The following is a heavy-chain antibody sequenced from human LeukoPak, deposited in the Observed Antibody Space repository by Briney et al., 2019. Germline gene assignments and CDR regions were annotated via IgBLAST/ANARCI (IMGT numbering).Heavy chain of an antibody. Sequence: GGSLRLSCAASGFTVSSNYMSWVRQAPGKGLEWVSAICGSGGSTYYADSVKGRFTISRDNSKNTLYLQMNSLRAEDTAVYYCAKFDGYCSSASCPGDAFDIWGQGTMVTVS. CDR3: AKFDGYCSSASCPGDAFDI. J-gene: IGHJ3*02. D-gene: IGHD2-2*03. CDR2: ICGSGGST. CDR1: GFTVSSNY. V-gene: IGHV3-23*01.